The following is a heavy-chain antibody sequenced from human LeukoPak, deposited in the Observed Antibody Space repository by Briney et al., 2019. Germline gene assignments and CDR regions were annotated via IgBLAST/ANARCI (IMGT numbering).Heavy chain of an antibody. V-gene: IGHV3-30*03. J-gene: IGHJ4*02. CDR2: ISYDGSKK. D-gene: IGHD4-17*01. CDR3: ARDFRDYRDYVAYFDS. CDR1: GFTFSSYG. Sequence: PGRSLRLSCAASGFTFSSYGMHWVRQAPGKGLEWVAVISYDGSKKFYADSVKGLFTISRDNSRNTLYLQMNSLKVEDTAVYYCARDFRDYRDYVAYFDSWGQGTLVTVSS.